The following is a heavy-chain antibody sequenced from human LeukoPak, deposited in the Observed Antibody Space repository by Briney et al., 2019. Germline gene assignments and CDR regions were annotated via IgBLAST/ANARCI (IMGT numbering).Heavy chain of an antibody. Sequence: ASVKVSCKASGYTLTRSGFSWVRQAPGQGLEWLGRISVYTGNTNYAQKVQGRVTMTTDTSTSTAYMELRSLRSDDTAVYYCARDHVDGYYGGYWGQGTLVTVSS. CDR1: GYTLTRSG. D-gene: IGHD3-22*01. J-gene: IGHJ4*02. CDR3: ARDHVDGYYGGY. V-gene: IGHV1-18*01. CDR2: ISVYTGNT.